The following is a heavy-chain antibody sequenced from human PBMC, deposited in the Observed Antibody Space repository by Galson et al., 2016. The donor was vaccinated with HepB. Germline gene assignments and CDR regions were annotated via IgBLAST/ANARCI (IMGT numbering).Heavy chain of an antibody. CDR1: GFTFSSYG. J-gene: IGHJ4*02. V-gene: IGHV3-30*18. D-gene: IGHD6-13*01. Sequence: SLRLSCAASGFTFSSYGMHWVRQAPGQGLECVAVTLYDGSNKYYADTVKGRFTISRDKSKNMLYLQMNSLRAEDTAVYYCAKDQYTSRWYALYYFDYLGQGTLVTVSS. CDR2: TLYDGSNK. CDR3: AKDQYTSRWYALYYFDY.